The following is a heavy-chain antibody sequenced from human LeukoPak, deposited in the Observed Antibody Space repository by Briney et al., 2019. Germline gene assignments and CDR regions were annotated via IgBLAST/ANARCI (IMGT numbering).Heavy chain of an antibody. CDR3: AKDVIAVAGRVY. Sequence: GGSLRLSCAASGFTFSSYGMHWVRQAPGEGLEWVAFIRYDGSNKYYADSVKGRFTISRDNSKNTLYLQMNSLRAEDTAVYYCAKDVIAVAGRVYWGQGTLVTVSS. CDR1: GFTFSSYG. V-gene: IGHV3-30*02. D-gene: IGHD6-19*01. CDR2: IRYDGSNK. J-gene: IGHJ4*01.